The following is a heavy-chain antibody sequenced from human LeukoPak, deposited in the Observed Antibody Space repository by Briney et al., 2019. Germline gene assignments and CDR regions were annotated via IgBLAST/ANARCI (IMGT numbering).Heavy chain of an antibody. D-gene: IGHD1-1*01. V-gene: IGHV3-7*01. CDR1: GFTFSTFW. CDR3: ARGGTFVSDY. Sequence: GGSLRLSCAGSGFTFSTFWMSWVRQAPGKGLEWVANIKEDGSEKYYVDSMKGRFTVSRDNAKNSLYLQMDSLRTEDTAVYYCARGGTFVSDYWGQGTLVTVSS. J-gene: IGHJ4*02. CDR2: IKEDGSEK.